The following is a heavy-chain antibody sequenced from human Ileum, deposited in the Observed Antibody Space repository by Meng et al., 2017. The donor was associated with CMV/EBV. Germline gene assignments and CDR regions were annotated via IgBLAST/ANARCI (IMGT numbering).Heavy chain of an antibody. V-gene: IGHV4-31*02. CDR2: IYHSGNT. J-gene: IGHJ5*02. Sequence: TVSGGSMTSGGYYWSWIRQHPGKGLEWIGYIYHSGNTYYNPSLKSRVSISIDTSKNQFSLNLTSVTAADTAVYYWARLAAGINWFDPWGQGTLVTVSS. CDR3: ARLAAGINWFDP. D-gene: IGHD6-19*01. CDR1: GGSMTSGGYY.